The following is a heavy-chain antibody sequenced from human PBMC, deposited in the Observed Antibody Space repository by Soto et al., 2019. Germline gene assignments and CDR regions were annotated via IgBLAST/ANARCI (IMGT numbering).Heavy chain of an antibody. D-gene: IGHD3-3*02. CDR3: ARGTRHLIFGVVIRYGMDV. CDR1: GGSISSGGYY. Sequence: QVQLQESGPGLVKPSQTLSLTCTVSGGSISSGGYYWSWIRQHPGKGLEWIGYIYYRGSTYYNPSLKSRVTISVDTSKKQFSLKLSSVPAADTAVYYCARGTRHLIFGVVIRYGMDVWGQGTTVTVSS. V-gene: IGHV4-31*03. CDR2: IYYRGST. J-gene: IGHJ6*02.